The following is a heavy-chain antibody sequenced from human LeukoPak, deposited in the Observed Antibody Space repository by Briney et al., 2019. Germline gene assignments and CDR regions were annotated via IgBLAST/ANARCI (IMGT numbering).Heavy chain of an antibody. Sequence: PSQTLSLTCTVSGGSINSGGYYWTWTRQHPGKGLEWIGYVYYSGSAYYNPSLKSRVTISIDTSTNHFSLGLSSVTAADTAVYYCARAGSGYCGSTSCSSDYWFDSWGQGTLITVSS. V-gene: IGHV4-31*03. CDR2: VYYSGSA. CDR3: ARAGSGYCGSTSCSSDYWFDS. D-gene: IGHD2-2*01. J-gene: IGHJ5*01. CDR1: GGSINSGGYY.